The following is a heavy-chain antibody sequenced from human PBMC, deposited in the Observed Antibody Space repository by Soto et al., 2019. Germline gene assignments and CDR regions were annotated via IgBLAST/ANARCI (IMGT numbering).Heavy chain of an antibody. CDR3: ARDLSLYCSSTSCSSFDY. Sequence: ASVKVSCKASGYTFTSYGISWVLQAPGQGLEWMGWISAYNGNTNYAQKLQGRVTMTTDTSTSTAYMELRSLRSDDTAVYYCARDLSLYCSSTSCSSFDYWGQGTLVTVSS. CDR2: ISAYNGNT. CDR1: GYTFTSYG. V-gene: IGHV1-18*01. J-gene: IGHJ4*02. D-gene: IGHD2-2*01.